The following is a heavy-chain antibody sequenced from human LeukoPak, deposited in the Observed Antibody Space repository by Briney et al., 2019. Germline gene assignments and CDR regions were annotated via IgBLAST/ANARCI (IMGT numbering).Heavy chain of an antibody. CDR1: GGSISSSSYY. CDR3: ARHVDTATDYFDY. Sequence: PSETLSLTCTVSGGSISSSSYYWGWIRQPPGKGLEWIGSIYYSGSSYYNPPLKSRVTISVHTSKNQFSLKLRSVTAADTAVYYCARHVDTATDYFDYWGQGTLVTVSS. D-gene: IGHD5-18*01. CDR2: IYYSGSS. V-gene: IGHV4-39*01. J-gene: IGHJ4*02.